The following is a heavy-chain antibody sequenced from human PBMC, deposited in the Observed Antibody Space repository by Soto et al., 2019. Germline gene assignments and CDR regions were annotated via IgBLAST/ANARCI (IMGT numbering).Heavy chain of an antibody. J-gene: IGHJ6*02. V-gene: IGHV1-8*01. D-gene: IGHD3-22*01. CDR2: MNPNSGNT. CDR3: ARVQDATYYYDSSGYQNGYYYYGMDV. Sequence: GASVKVSCKASGYTFTSYDINWVRQATGQGLGWMGWMNPNSGNTGYAQKFQGRVTMTRNTSISTAYMELSSLRSEDTAVYHCARVQDATYYYDSSGYQNGYYYYGMDVWGQGTTVTVSS. CDR1: GYTFTSYD.